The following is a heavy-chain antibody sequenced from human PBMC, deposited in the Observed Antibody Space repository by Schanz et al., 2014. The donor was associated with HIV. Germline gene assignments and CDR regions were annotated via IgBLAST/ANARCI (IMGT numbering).Heavy chain of an antibody. V-gene: IGHV1-69*01. D-gene: IGHD2-8*01. Sequence: QVQLVQSGAEVKKPGSSVKVSCKTSGGTFSSFAINWVRQAPGQGLEWIGGIIPMLGTATYAQKFQGRVMITADESTSTAYLELSSLTSEDTAVYYCARGVVVAGVGRAFDTWGLGTLVTVSS. CDR1: GGTFSSFA. CDR2: IIPMLGTA. J-gene: IGHJ3*02. CDR3: ARGVVVAGVGRAFDT.